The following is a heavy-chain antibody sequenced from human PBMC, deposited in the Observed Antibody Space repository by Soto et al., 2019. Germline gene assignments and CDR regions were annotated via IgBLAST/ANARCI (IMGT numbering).Heavy chain of an antibody. CDR3: ARSIAAAGQIINYYYYYGMDV. D-gene: IGHD6-13*01. J-gene: IGHJ6*02. V-gene: IGHV1-18*01. CDR2: ISAYNGNT. CDR1: GYTFTSYG. Sequence: RASVKVSCKASGYTFTSYGISWVRQAPGQGLEWMGWISAYNGNTNYAQKLQGRVTMTTDTSTSTAYMELRSLRSDDTAVYYCARSIAAAGQIINYYYYYGMDVWGQGTTVTVSS.